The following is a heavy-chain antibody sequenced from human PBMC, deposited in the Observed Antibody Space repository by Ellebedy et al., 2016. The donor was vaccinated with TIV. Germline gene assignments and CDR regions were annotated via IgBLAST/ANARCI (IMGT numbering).Heavy chain of an antibody. CDR3: AREDSSSWFYYYGMDV. CDR2: ISSSISTI. D-gene: IGHD6-13*01. Sequence: GESLKISCAASGFTFSSYSMNWVRQAPGKGLEWVSYISSSISTIYYTDSVKGRFTISRDNAKNSLYLQMNSLRAEDTAVYYCAREDSSSWFYYYGMDVWGQGTTVTVSS. J-gene: IGHJ6*02. V-gene: IGHV3-48*04. CDR1: GFTFSSYS.